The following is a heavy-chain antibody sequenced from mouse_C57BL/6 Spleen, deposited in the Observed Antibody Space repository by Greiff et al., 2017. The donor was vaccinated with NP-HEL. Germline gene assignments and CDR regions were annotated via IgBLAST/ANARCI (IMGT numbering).Heavy chain of an antibody. Sequence: QVHVKQPGAELVKPGASVKLSCKASGYTFTSYWMHWVKQRPGQGLEWIGMIHPNSGSTNYNEKFKSKATLTVDKSSSTAYMQLSSLTSEDSAVYYCASYYYGSSYSYWGQGTTLTVSS. CDR3: ASYYYGSSYSY. D-gene: IGHD1-1*01. CDR1: GYTFTSYW. CDR2: IHPNSGST. J-gene: IGHJ2*01. V-gene: IGHV1-64*01.